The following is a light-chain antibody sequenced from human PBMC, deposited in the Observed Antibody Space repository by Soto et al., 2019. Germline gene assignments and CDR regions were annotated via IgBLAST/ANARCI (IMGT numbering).Light chain of an antibody. J-gene: IGKJ2*01. CDR1: QSVSSN. CDR2: GAS. V-gene: IGKV3-15*01. CDR3: QQYGSSTYT. Sequence: EIVMTQSPATLSVSPGERATLSCRASQSVSSNLAWYQQKPGQAPRLLIYGASTRATGIPARFSGSGSGTEFTLTISSLQSEDFEVYYCQQYGSSTYTFGQGTKVDIK.